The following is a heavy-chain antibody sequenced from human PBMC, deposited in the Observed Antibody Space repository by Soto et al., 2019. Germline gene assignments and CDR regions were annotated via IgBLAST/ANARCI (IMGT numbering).Heavy chain of an antibody. CDR3: ARSALYGNWFDP. D-gene: IGHD3-10*01. CDR2: IYYSGST. V-gene: IGHV4-31*03. CDR1: GGSISSGGYY. J-gene: IGHJ5*02. Sequence: SETLSLTCTVSGGSISSGGYYWSWIRQHPGKGLEWIGYIYYSGSTYYNPSLKSRVTISVDTSKNQFSLKLSSVTAADTAVYYRARSALYGNWFDPWGQGTLVTVSS.